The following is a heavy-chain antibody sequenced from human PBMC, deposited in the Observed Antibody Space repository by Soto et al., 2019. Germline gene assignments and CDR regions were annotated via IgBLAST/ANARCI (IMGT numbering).Heavy chain of an antibody. CDR1: GLTFSDYY. D-gene: IGHD2-15*01. V-gene: IGHV3-11*05. CDR2: ITSSGSYT. Sequence: GGSLRLSCAASGLTFSDYYMSWIRQAPGKGLEWVSYITSSGSYTKYADSVKGRFTISRDNAKNSLYLQMNSLRAEDTAVYYCARAAPRYCSGGSCYSGRDYWGQGPLVTVSS. CDR3: ARAAPRYCSGGSCYSGRDY. J-gene: IGHJ4*02.